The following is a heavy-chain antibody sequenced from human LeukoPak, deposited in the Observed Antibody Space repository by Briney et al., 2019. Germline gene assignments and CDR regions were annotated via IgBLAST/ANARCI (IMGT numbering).Heavy chain of an antibody. CDR1: GFTFSSYA. V-gene: IGHV3-30-3*01. Sequence: GGSLRLSCAASGFTFSSYAMHWVRQAPGKGLEWVAVISYDGSNKYYADSVKGRFTISRDNSKNTLYLQMNSLRAEDTAVYYCARVIWPTQGYYYYYGMDVGGQGTTVTVSS. J-gene: IGHJ6*02. CDR2: ISYDGSNK. D-gene: IGHD3-16*02. CDR3: ARVIWPTQGYYYYYGMDV.